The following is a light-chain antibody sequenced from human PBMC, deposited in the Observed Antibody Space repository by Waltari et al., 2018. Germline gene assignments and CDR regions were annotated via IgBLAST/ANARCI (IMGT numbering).Light chain of an antibody. J-gene: IGKJ5*01. V-gene: IGKV2-28*01. Sequence: DIVMTQSPVSLTVTPGEPASISCRSSQSLLDSNGYNYLDWYLQKPGQSPQILIYVGSNRASGGPDRFSGSGSGTDVTLKSSRVEAEDAGVYYGMEALQSVTFGQGTRLEIK. CDR3: MEALQSVT. CDR2: VGS. CDR1: QSLLDSNGYNY.